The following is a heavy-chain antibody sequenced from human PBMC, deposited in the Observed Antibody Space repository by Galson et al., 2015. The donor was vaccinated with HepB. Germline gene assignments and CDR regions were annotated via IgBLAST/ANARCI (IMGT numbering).Heavy chain of an antibody. Sequence: TLSLTCTVSGGSISSGGYYWSWIRQHPGKGLEWIGYIYYSGSTYYNPSLKSRVIISVDTSKNQFSLKLSPVTAADTAVYYCARFGRAAGGNWGQGTLVTVSS. CDR3: ARFGRAAGGN. CDR2: IYYSGST. J-gene: IGHJ4*02. CDR1: GGSISSGGYY. V-gene: IGHV4-31*03. D-gene: IGHD6-25*01.